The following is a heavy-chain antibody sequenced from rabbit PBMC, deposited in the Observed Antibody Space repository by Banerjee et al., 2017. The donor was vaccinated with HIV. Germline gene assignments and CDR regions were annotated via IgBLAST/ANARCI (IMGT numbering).Heavy chain of an antibody. CDR3: ARGTSSSGYSNDL. V-gene: IGHV1S45*01. CDR1: GIDFNSYYY. D-gene: IGHD1-1*01. Sequence: QEQLVESGGGLVKPGGTLTLTCKASGIDFNSYYYMCWVRQAPGKGPEWIACIGAGSSGTTYYASWAKGRFTISKTSSTTVTLQMTSLTAADTATYFCARGTSSSGYSNDLWGPG. CDR2: IGAGSSGTT. J-gene: IGHJ4*01.